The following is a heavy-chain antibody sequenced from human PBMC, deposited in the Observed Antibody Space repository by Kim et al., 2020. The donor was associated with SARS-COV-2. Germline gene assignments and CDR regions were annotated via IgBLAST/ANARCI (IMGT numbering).Heavy chain of an antibody. CDR2: ISWNSGSI. CDR1: GFTFDDYA. CDR3: ATRVEYGSFDY. J-gene: IGHJ4*02. V-gene: IGHV3-9*01. D-gene: IGHD1-1*01. Sequence: GGSLRLSCAASGFTFDDYAMHWVRQAPGKGLEWVSGISWNSGSIGYADSVKGRFTISRDNAKNSLYLQMNSLRAEDTALYYCATRVEYGSFDYWGQGTLVTVSS.